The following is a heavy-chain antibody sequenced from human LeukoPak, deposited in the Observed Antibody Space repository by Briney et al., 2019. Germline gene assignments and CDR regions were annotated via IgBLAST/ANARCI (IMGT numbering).Heavy chain of an antibody. Sequence: PGESLKISCKGSGYSFTSYWISWVRQMPGKGLEWMGRIDPSDSYTNYSPSFQGHVTISADKSISTAYLQWRRLKASDTAMHYCARHRIAAAEGPTDWGQGTLVTVSS. CDR3: ARHRIAAAEGPTD. CDR1: GYSFTSYW. D-gene: IGHD6-13*01. J-gene: IGHJ4*02. V-gene: IGHV5-10-1*01. CDR2: IDPSDSYT.